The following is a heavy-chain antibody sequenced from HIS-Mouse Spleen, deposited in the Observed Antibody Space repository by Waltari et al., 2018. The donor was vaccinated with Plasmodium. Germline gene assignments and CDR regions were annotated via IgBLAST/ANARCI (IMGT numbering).Heavy chain of an antibody. CDR3: ARVTSSGVYWYFDL. Sequence: QVQLQQWGAGLSKPSETLSLTCAVSGGSFSGYYWSWTRQPPGKGLEWIGEINHSGSTNYNPSLKSRVTISVDTSKNQFSLKLSSVTAADTAVYYCARVTSSGVYWYFDLWGRGTLVTVSS. CDR2: INHSGST. J-gene: IGHJ2*01. V-gene: IGHV4-34*01. D-gene: IGHD3-3*01. CDR1: GGSFSGYY.